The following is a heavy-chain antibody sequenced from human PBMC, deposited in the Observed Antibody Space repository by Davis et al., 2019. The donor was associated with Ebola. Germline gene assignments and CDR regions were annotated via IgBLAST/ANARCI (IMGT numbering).Heavy chain of an antibody. Sequence: MPSETLSLTCTVSGGSISSGGYYWSWIRQPPGKGLEWIGYIYYSGSANYNPSLKSRVTISVDTSKNQFSLKLSSVTAADTAVYYCARDRSYDSSGYYDYWGQGTLVTVSS. CDR2: IYYSGSA. CDR1: GGSISSGGYY. J-gene: IGHJ4*02. CDR3: ARDRSYDSSGYYDY. D-gene: IGHD3-22*01. V-gene: IGHV4-61*08.